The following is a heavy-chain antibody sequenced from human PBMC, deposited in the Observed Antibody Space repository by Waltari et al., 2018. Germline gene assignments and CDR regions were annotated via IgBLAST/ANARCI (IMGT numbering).Heavy chain of an antibody. D-gene: IGHD2-15*01. CDR3: ARAVASYYYYMDV. CDR2: INPNSGGT. V-gene: IGHV1-2*06. Sequence: QVQLVQSGAEVKKPGASVKVSCKASGYTFTGYYMHWVRQAPGQGLEWMGRINPNSGGTNYAQKCQGRVTMTRDTSISTAYMELSRLRSDDTAVYYCARAVASYYYYMDVWGKGTTVTVSS. J-gene: IGHJ6*03. CDR1: GYTFTGYY.